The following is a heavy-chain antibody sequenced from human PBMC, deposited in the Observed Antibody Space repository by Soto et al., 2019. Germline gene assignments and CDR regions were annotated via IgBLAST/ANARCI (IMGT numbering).Heavy chain of an antibody. CDR2: INPSGGST. CDR3: ARTVTPRMYYYYYGMDV. J-gene: IGHJ6*02. Sequence: ASVKVSCKASGYTFTGYYMHWVRQAPGQGLEWMGIINPSGGSTSYAQKFQGRVTMTRDTSTSTVYMELSSLRSEDTAVYYCARTVTPRMYYYYYGMDVWGQGTTVTVSS. V-gene: IGHV1-46*01. CDR1: GYTFTGYY. D-gene: IGHD4-17*01.